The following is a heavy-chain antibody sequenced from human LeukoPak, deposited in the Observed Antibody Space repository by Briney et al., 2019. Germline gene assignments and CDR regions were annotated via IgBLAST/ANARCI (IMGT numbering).Heavy chain of an antibody. V-gene: IGHV3-7*03. D-gene: IGHD3-10*01. CDR3: ARVFGNRNDFDY. CDR1: GFTFNNYW. J-gene: IGHJ4*02. Sequence: SGGSLRLSCAASGFTFNNYWMAWVRQAPGKGLEWVANIKGDRSEKFYVDSVKGRFTISRDNAKNSLYLQTGSLRAEDTAVYYCARVFGNRNDFDYWGQGTLVTVAS. CDR2: IKGDRSEK.